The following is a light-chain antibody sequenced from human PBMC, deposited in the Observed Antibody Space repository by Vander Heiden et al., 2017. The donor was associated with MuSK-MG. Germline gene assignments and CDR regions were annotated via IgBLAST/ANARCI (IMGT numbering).Light chain of an antibody. Sequence: AIQMTQSPSSLSASIGDSVTITCRASQGIGNDLHWYQQKPGKAPKHLLYAASSLQSGVSLRFSGSGSGTDFTLTISSRQPDDFATYYCRQYNKYPLTFGGGTKVEI. CDR2: AAS. CDR3: RQYNKYPLT. V-gene: IGKV1-6*02. CDR1: QGIGND. J-gene: IGKJ4*01.